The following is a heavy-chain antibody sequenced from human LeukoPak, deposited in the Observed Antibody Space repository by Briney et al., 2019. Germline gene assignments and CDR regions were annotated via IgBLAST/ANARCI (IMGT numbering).Heavy chain of an antibody. CDR2: IYYSGST. CDR3: ARGAPTVTTIYYYYYMDV. J-gene: IGHJ6*03. D-gene: IGHD4-11*01. Sequence: PSQTLSLTCTVSGGSISSGDYYWSWIRQPPGKGLEWIGYIYYSGSTYYNPSLKSRVTISVDTSKNQFSLKLSSVTAADTAVYYCARGAPTVTTIYYYYYMDVWGKGTTVTVS. V-gene: IGHV4-30-4*08. CDR1: GGSISSGDYY.